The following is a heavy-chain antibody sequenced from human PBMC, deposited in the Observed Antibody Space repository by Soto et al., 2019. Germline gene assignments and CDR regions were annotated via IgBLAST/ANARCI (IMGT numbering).Heavy chain of an antibody. Sequence: QVTLKESGPVLVKPTETLTLPCTVSGFSLSNARMGVSWIRQPPGKALEWLAHIFSNDEKSNSTSLKSSLTSSKHTSKSQVVLTMTNMDPVDTATYYCARMAFLEWLLYLDPWGQGTLVPVSS. CDR1: GFSLSNARMG. CDR3: ARMAFLEWLLYLDP. D-gene: IGHD3-3*01. CDR2: IFSNDEK. V-gene: IGHV2-26*01. J-gene: IGHJ5*02.